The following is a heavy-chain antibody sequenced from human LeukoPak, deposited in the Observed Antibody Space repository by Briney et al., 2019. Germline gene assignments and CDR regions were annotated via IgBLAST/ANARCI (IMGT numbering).Heavy chain of an antibody. CDR3: ARSEVFFDY. J-gene: IGHJ4*02. CDR2: IYYSGST. D-gene: IGHD1-14*01. Sequence: SETLSLTCTVSGGSISSHCWSWIRQPPGTGLEWIGYIYYSGSTNYNPSLKSRVTISVDTSKNQFSLKLSSVTAADTAVYYCARSEVFFDYWGQGTLVTVSS. CDR1: GGSISSHC. V-gene: IGHV4-59*08.